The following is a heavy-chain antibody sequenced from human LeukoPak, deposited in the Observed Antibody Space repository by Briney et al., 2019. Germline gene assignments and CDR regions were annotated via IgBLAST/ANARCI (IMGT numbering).Heavy chain of an antibody. CDR1: GGSISSYY. D-gene: IGHD1-26*01. Sequence: SETLSLTCSVSGGSISSYYWSWIRQPPGKGLEWIGYLYYSGTTNYNPSLKSRVTISVDTSKNQFSLKLSSVTAADTAVYYCASGRPLGFDYWGQGTLVTVSS. CDR3: ASGRPLGFDY. CDR2: LYYSGTT. J-gene: IGHJ4*02. V-gene: IGHV4-59*01.